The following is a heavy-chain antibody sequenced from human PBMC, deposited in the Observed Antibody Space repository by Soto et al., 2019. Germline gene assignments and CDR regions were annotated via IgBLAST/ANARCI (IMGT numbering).Heavy chain of an antibody. CDR3: ATFWSGSYRVVDY. CDR1: GGSISSSSYY. J-gene: IGHJ4*02. CDR2: IYYSGST. Sequence: QLQLQESGPGLVKPSETLSLTCTVSGGSISSSSYYWGWIRQPPGKGLEWIGSIYYSGSTYYNPSLKSRVTISVDTSKNQFSLKLSSVTAADTAVYYCATFWSGSYRVVDYWGQGTLVTVSS. V-gene: IGHV4-39*01. D-gene: IGHD3-3*01.